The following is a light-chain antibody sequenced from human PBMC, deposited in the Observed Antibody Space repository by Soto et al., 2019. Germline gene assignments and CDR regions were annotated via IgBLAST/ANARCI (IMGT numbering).Light chain of an antibody. CDR3: AAWDDSLNGVV. CDR1: SSNIGSKT. J-gene: IGLJ2*01. Sequence: QSVLTQPPSASGTPGQRVTISCSGSSSNIGSKTVNWYQQLPGTAPKLLIYSNNQRPSGVPDRFCGSKAGTSASLAIGGLQSEDEADYYCAAWDDSLNGVVFGGGTKLTVL. CDR2: SNN. V-gene: IGLV1-44*01.